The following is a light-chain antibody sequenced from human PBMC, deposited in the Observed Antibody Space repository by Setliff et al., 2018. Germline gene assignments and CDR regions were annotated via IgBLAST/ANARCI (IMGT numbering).Light chain of an antibody. V-gene: IGLV2-23*02. CDR3: CSYAGGSTYV. J-gene: IGLJ1*01. CDR2: DVS. Sequence: QSALAQPASVSGSPGQSVTISCTGTNNDVGAYNYVSWYQQPPGKAPKFMIYDVSKRSSGASDRFSGSKSGNTASLTISGLQAEDEADYYCCSYAGGSTYVFGTGTKGTVL. CDR1: NNDVGAYNY.